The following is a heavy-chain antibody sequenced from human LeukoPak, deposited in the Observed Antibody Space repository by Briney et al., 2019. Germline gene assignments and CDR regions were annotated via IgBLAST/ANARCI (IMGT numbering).Heavy chain of an antibody. Sequence: PSETLSLTCTVSGGSVSSGSYYWSWIRQPPGKGLEWIGYIYYSGSTNYNPSLKSRVTISVDTSKNQFSLKLSSVTAADTAVYYCARRLTLGITIFGVIMDWFDPWGQGTLVTVSS. D-gene: IGHD3-3*01. J-gene: IGHJ5*02. CDR3: ARRLTLGITIFGVIMDWFDP. CDR2: IYYSGST. V-gene: IGHV4-61*01. CDR1: GGSVSSGSYY.